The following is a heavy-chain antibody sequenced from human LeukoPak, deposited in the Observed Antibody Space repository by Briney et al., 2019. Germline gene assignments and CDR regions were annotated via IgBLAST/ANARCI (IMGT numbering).Heavy chain of an antibody. CDR2: IYYSGST. V-gene: IGHV4-59*08. D-gene: IGHD4-17*01. CDR1: GGSISSYY. J-gene: IGHJ3*02. CDR3: ARHASGDNGNAFDI. Sequence: SETLSLTCTVSGGSISSYYWSWIRRPPGKGLEWIGYIYYSGSTNYNPSLKSRVTISVDTSKNQFSLKLNSVTAADTAVYYCARHASGDNGNAFDIWGQGTMVTVSS.